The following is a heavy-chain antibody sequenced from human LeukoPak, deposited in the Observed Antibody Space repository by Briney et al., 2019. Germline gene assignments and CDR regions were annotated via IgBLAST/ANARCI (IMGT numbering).Heavy chain of an antibody. J-gene: IGHJ4*02. CDR1: GFSFSIYS. Sequence: GASLRLSCAASGFSFSIYSMNCVRQPPGKGQEWVSSISSSSSYKNYADSGKGRLTISRDNAKNSLYLQMNNLRAEDTAVYYCAREGAAGYYFDYWGQGTLVTVSS. CDR2: ISSSSSYK. CDR3: AREGAAGYYFDY. D-gene: IGHD6-13*01. V-gene: IGHV3-21*01.